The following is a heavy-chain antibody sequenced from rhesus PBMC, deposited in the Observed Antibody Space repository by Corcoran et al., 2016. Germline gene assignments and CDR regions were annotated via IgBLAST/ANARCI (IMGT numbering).Heavy chain of an antibody. V-gene: IGHV4S10*01. D-gene: IGHD3-16*01. CDR3: ARALYYYSGTYYYYFDY. Sequence: QVQLQESGPGVVKPSETLSLTCAVSGGSISDSYRWSWIRQPPGKGLEWIGYIYVTSTSTNYNPSLKSRVTISKDTSKNQFSVKLTSVTAADTAVYYCARALYYYSGTYYYYFDYWGQGVLVTVSS. CDR2: IYVTSTST. CDR1: GGSISDSYR. J-gene: IGHJ4*01.